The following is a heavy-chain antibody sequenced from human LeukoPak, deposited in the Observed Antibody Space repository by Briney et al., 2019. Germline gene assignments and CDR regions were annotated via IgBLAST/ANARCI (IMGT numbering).Heavy chain of an antibody. V-gene: IGHV3-64*01. CDR3: ARVLDSYYYYYYMDV. Sequence: GGSLRLSSAASGFTFSSYTTHWVRQAPEKGLGYVSAISSNGGSTYYANSVKGRFTISRDNSKNTLYLQMGSLRAEDMAVYYCARVLDSYYYYYYMDVWGKGTTVTVSS. D-gene: IGHD3-3*02. CDR1: GFTFSSYT. CDR2: ISSNGGST. J-gene: IGHJ6*03.